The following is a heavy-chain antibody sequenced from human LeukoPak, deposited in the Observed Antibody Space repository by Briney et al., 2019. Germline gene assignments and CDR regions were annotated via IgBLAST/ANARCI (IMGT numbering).Heavy chain of an antibody. V-gene: IGHV3-30*18. Sequence: PGRSLRLSCTAPGFTFSSYGMHWVRQAPGKGLEWVAVISYDGSHKYYADSVKGRFTISRDNSMNTLYLQMNSLRAEDTAVYYCAKAAPAEAYYFDYWGQGTLVTVSS. CDR1: GFTFSSYG. CDR2: ISYDGSHK. D-gene: IGHD2-2*01. J-gene: IGHJ4*02. CDR3: AKAAPAEAYYFDY.